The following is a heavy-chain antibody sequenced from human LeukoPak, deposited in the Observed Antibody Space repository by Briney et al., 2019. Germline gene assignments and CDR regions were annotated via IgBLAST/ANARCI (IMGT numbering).Heavy chain of an antibody. CDR1: GFTFSTYG. J-gene: IGHJ3*02. CDR3: ATTWLNGI. CDR2: IRNDGGNK. V-gene: IGHV3-30*02. Sequence: PGGSLRLSCAASGFTFSTYGMHWVRQSPDKGLEWVAFIRNDGGNKYYADSVKGRFTIFRDDSQNTLFLLLTRLRPEDTAMYYCATTWLNGIWGHGTMVTVSS. D-gene: IGHD5-12*01.